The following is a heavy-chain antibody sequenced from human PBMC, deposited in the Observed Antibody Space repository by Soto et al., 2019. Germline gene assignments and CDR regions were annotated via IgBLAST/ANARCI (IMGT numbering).Heavy chain of an antibody. CDR3: ARSQGSSTSLEIYYYYYYGMDV. V-gene: IGHV1-69*01. CDR2: IIPISGTA. Sequence: QVQLVQSGAEVKKPGSSVKVSCKASGGTFSSYAISWVRQAPGQGLESMGGIIPISGTANYAQKFPGRVTITADESTSTAYMELSSLRSEHTAVYYCARSQGSSTSLEIYYYYYYGMDVWGQGTTVTVSS. J-gene: IGHJ6*02. CDR1: GGTFSSYA. D-gene: IGHD2-2*01.